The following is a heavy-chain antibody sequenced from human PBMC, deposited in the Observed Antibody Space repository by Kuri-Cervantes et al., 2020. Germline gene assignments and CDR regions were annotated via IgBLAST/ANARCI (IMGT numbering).Heavy chain of an antibody. CDR2: ISGSGGCT. D-gene: IGHD2-2*01. V-gene: IGHV3-23*01. Sequence: GGSLRLSCAASGFTFSSYAMSWVRQAPGKGLEWVSAISGSGGCTYYADSVKGQFTISRDNSKNTLCLQMNSLRAEDTAVYYCARHSSTRARGGRIDYWGQGTLVTVSS. CDR1: GFTFSSYA. CDR3: ARHSSTRARGGRIDY. J-gene: IGHJ4*02.